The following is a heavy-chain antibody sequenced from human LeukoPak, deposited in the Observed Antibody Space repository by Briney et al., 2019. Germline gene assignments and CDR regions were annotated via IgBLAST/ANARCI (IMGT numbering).Heavy chain of an antibody. Sequence: GESLKISCKGSGYSFTSYWIGWVRQMPGKGLEWMGIIYPADSDTRYSPSFQGQVTISADKSISTAYLQWSSLKASDTAVYYCARWLAHCSSASCYQPFDYWGQGTLVTVSS. D-gene: IGHD2-2*01. CDR1: GYSFTSYW. CDR2: IYPADSDT. J-gene: IGHJ4*02. CDR3: ARWLAHCSSASCYQPFDY. V-gene: IGHV5-51*01.